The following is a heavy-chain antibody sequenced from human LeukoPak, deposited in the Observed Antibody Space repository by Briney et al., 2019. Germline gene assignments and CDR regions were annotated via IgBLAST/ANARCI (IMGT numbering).Heavy chain of an antibody. V-gene: IGHV4-34*01. J-gene: IGHJ3*02. CDR1: GGSFSGYY. Sequence: SETLSLTCAVYGGSFSGYYWSWIRQPPGKGLEWIGEINHSGSTNYNPSLKSRVTISVDTSKNQFPLKLSSVTAADTAVYYCARPRYPDAFDIWGQGTMVTVSS. CDR3: ARPRYPDAFDI. D-gene: IGHD1-1*01. CDR2: INHSGST.